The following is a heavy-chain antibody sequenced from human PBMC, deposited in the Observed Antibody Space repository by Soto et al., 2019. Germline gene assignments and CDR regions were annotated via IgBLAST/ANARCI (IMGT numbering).Heavy chain of an antibody. CDR3: ARGSVVAATLFDY. D-gene: IGHD2-15*01. J-gene: IGHJ4*02. V-gene: IGHV4-31*03. CDR2: IDYSGST. Sequence: QVQLQESGPGLVKPSQTLSLTCTVSGGSISSGGYYWSWIRQHPGKGLGWIGYIDYSGSTYYNPSLKSRVTISVDTSKNQFSLKLSSVTAADTAVYYCARGSVVAATLFDYWGQGTLVTVPS. CDR1: GGSISSGGYY.